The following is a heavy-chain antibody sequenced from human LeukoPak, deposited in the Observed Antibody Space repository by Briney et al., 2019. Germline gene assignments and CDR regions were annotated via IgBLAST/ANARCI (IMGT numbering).Heavy chain of an antibody. J-gene: IGHJ4*02. Sequence: GGSLRLSCAASGFTFSSNDMHWIRQAPGKGLEWLSYISSSGRIIYYADSVKGRFTISRDNTKNSLCLQMNSLRVEDSAVYYCVTDFPVFWGQGTLVTVSS. CDR2: ISSSGRII. V-gene: IGHV3-48*01. CDR1: GFTFSSND. CDR3: VTDFPVF. D-gene: IGHD5/OR15-5a*01.